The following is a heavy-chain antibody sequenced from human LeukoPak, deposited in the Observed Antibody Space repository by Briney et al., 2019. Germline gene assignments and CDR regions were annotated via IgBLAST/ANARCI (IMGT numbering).Heavy chain of an antibody. D-gene: IGHD5-12*01. CDR3: ARGGYSGYAH. V-gene: IGHV4-34*01. CDR2: INHSGST. CDR1: GGSFSGYY. J-gene: IGHJ4*02. Sequence: SETLSLTCAVYGGSFSGYYWSWIRQPPGKGLEWIGEINHSGSTNYNPSLKSRVTISVDTSKNQFSLRLSAVTAADTAVYYCARGGYSGYAHWGQGTLVTVSS.